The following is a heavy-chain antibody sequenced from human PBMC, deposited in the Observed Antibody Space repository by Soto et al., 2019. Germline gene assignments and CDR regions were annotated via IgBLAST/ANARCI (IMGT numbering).Heavy chain of an antibody. CDR3: ARPGRGYSSSWFDP. J-gene: IGHJ5*02. V-gene: IGHV3-48*01. CDR2: ISSSSRTI. CDR1: GFTFSSYS. Sequence: EVQLVESGGGFVQPGGSLRLSCAASGFTFSSYSMNWVRQAPWKGLDWVSYISSSSRTIYYADSVKGRFTISRDNAKNSLYLQMNSLRAEDTAVYYCARPGRGYSSSWFDPWGQGTLVTVSS. D-gene: IGHD6-13*01.